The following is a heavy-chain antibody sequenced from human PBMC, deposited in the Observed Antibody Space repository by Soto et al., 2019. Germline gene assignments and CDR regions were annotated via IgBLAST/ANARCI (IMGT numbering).Heavy chain of an antibody. CDR3: ARDGGAEGDWFDP. D-gene: IGHD1-26*01. CDR2: IIPIFGTA. V-gene: IGHV1-69*13. J-gene: IGHJ5*02. CDR1: GGTFSSYA. Sequence: SVKVSCKASGGTFSSYAISWVRQAPGQGLEWMGGIIPIFGTANYAQKFQGRVTITADESTSTAYMELSSLRSEDTAVYYCARDGGAEGDWFDPWGQGTLVTVSS.